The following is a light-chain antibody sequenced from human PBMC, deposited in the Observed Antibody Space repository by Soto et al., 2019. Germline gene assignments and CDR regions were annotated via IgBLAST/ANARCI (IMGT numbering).Light chain of an antibody. J-gene: IGKJ1*01. CDR3: QQSFSTPRT. V-gene: IGKV1-39*01. Sequence: IQITQSPSTLSASVGDTVTITCRASQTISTYLNWYQQKPGKAPKLLIYGASSLQSGVPSRFSGSGSGTDFTLTISSLQPEDFGTYYCQQSFSTPRTFGQGTKVDIK. CDR1: QTISTY. CDR2: GAS.